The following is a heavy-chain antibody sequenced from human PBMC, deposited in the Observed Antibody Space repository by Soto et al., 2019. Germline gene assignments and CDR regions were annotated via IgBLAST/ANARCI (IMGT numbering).Heavy chain of an antibody. J-gene: IGHJ6*02. V-gene: IGHV1-69*01. Sequence: QVQMVQSGAEVKKPGSSVKVSCKASGGTFSSYAIRWVRQAPVQGLEWMGGLILIFGTANYAQKVQGRVTITADQSTSTAYLELSSLRSEDTAVYYCARVQVVPAANIGYYYGMDGWGQGTTVTASS. CDR2: LILIFGTA. CDR1: GGTFSSYA. D-gene: IGHD2-2*01. CDR3: ARVQVVPAANIGYYYGMDG.